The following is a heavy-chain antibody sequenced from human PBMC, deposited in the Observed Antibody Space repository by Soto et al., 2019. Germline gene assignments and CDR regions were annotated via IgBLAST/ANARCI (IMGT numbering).Heavy chain of an antibody. V-gene: IGHV1-69*13. Sequence: SVKVSCKASGGTFSSYAISWVRQAPGQGLEWMGGIIPIFGTANYAQKFQGRVTITADESTSTAYMELSSLRSEDTAVYYCARYRLWSSGYYPKDAFDIWGQGTMDTVSS. D-gene: IGHD3-22*01. J-gene: IGHJ3*02. CDR3: ARYRLWSSGYYPKDAFDI. CDR1: GGTFSSYA. CDR2: IIPIFGTA.